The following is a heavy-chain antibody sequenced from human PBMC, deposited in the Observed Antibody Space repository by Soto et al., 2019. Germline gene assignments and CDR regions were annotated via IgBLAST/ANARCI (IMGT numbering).Heavy chain of an antibody. CDR1: GYTLTELS. D-gene: IGHD4-17*01. J-gene: IGHJ6*02. CDR2: FDPEDGET. CDR3: ATASKLHYGDYGAYYYYGMDV. Sequence: ASVKVSCKVSGYTLTELSMHWVRQAPGKGLEWMGGFDPEDGETIYAQKFQGRVTMTEDTSTDTAYMELSSLRSEDTAVYYCATASKLHYGDYGAYYYYGMDVWGQGTTVTVSS. V-gene: IGHV1-24*01.